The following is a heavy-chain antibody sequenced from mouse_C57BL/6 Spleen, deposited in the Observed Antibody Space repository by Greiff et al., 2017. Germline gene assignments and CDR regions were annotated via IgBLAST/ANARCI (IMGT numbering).Heavy chain of an antibody. CDR1: GYAFSSSW. V-gene: IGHV1-82*01. CDR2: IYPGDGDT. CDR3: ASSTSYGGLASY. J-gene: IGHJ3*01. Sequence: QVQLQQPGAELVRPGSSVKISCKASGYAFSSSWMNWVKQRPGKGLEWIGRIYPGDGDTNYNGKFKGKATLTADKSSSTAYMQLSSLTSEDSAVYFCASSTSYGGLASYWGQGTLVTVSA. D-gene: IGHD1-1*01.